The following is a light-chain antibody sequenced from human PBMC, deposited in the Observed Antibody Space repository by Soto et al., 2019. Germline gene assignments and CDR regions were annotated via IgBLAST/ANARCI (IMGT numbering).Light chain of an antibody. J-gene: IGKJ4*01. Sequence: EVVLTQSPASLSLSPGERASLSCGASQSVSNNYLAWYQHKPGLAPRLLIYDASRRATGIPDRFSGSGSGTGTDFTLTISRLEPEDFAVYYCQQYGGSPQVTFGGGTKVEIK. V-gene: IGKV3D-20*01. CDR1: QSVSNNY. CDR2: DAS. CDR3: QQYGGSPQVT.